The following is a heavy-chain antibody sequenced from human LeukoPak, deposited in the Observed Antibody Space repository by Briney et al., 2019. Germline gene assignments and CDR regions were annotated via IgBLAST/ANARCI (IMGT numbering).Heavy chain of an antibody. Sequence: GGSLRLSCAASGFTFNTYTMNWVRQAPGKGLEWVSSISSGTSYIYYADSVKGRFTISRDNAKNSLYLQMNSLRAEDTAVYYCARDLLARYWGQGTLVTVSS. D-gene: IGHD6-6*01. J-gene: IGHJ4*02. CDR2: ISSGTSYI. V-gene: IGHV3-21*01. CDR1: GFTFNTYT. CDR3: ARDLLARY.